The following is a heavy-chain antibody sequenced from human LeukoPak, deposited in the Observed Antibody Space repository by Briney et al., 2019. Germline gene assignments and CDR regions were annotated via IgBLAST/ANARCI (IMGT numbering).Heavy chain of an antibody. J-gene: IGHJ3*02. V-gene: IGHV4-59*01. CDR3: ASYDSRDFDAFDI. D-gene: IGHD3-22*01. CDR2: IYYSGST. Sequence: PPETLSLTCTVSGGSISSYYWSWIRQPPGKGLEWIGYIYYSGSTNYNPSLKSRVTISVDTSKNQFSLKLSSVTAADTAVYYCASYDSRDFDAFDIWGQGTMVTVSS. CDR1: GGSISSYY.